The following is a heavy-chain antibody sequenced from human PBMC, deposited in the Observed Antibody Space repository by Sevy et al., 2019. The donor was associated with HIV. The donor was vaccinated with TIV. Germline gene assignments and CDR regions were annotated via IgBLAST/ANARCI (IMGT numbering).Heavy chain of an antibody. CDR1: GGTMSGSHYY. CDR2: VYYSGSN. D-gene: IGHD3-22*01. V-gene: IGHV4-39*01. Sequence: SETLSLTCTVSGGTMSGSHYYWGWIRRPPGKGLEWIGSVYYSGSNHYNPSLKRRVTISVDTSKSLLSLELTSVIATDTAVYYCARNSTGHSFDYWGHGTLVTVSS. J-gene: IGHJ4*01. CDR3: ARNSTGHSFDY.